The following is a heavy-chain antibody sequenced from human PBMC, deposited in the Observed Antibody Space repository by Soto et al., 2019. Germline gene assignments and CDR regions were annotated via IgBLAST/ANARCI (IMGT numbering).Heavy chain of an antibody. Sequence: SVKVSCKASGGTFSSYAISWVRQATGQGLEWMGGIIPIFGTANYAQKFQGRVTITADESTSTAYMELSSLRSEDTAVYYCARGYYDSSGYYYFDYWGQGTLVTVS. J-gene: IGHJ4*02. D-gene: IGHD3-22*01. CDR2: IIPIFGTA. V-gene: IGHV1-69*13. CDR1: GGTFSSYA. CDR3: ARGYYDSSGYYYFDY.